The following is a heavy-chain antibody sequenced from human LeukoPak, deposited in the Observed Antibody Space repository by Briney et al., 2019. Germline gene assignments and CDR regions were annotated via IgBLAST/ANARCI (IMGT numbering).Heavy chain of an antibody. J-gene: IGHJ4*02. V-gene: IGHV4-59*01. Sequence: SETLSLTCIVSGGSISSYYWSWIRQPPGKGLEWIGYIYYSGSTNYNPSLKSRVTISVDTSKNQFSLKLSSVTAADTAVYYCARGAFYFDYWGQGTLVTVSS. CDR1: GGSISSYY. CDR2: IYYSGST. CDR3: ARGAFYFDY.